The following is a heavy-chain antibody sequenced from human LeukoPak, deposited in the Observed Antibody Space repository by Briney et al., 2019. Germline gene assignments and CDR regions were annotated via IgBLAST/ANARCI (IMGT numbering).Heavy chain of an antibody. Sequence: PSETLSLTCTVSGGSISSSSYYWGWIRQPPGKGLEWIGYIYHSGSTYYNPSLKSRVTISVDRSTNQFSLKLSSVTAADTAVYYCAREYLPSDDFLSRRLDDAFDIWGQGTMVTVSS. V-gene: IGHV4-39*07. D-gene: IGHD3-3*01. CDR1: GGSISSSSYY. CDR3: AREYLPSDDFLSRRLDDAFDI. CDR2: IYHSGST. J-gene: IGHJ3*02.